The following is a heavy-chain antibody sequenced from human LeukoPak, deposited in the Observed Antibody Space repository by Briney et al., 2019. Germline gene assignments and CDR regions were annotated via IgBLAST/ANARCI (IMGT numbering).Heavy chain of an antibody. CDR1: GFTFSSYA. Sequence: PGGSLRLSCAASGFTFSSYAMHWVRQAPGKGLEWVAVISYDGSNKYYADSVKGRFTTSRDNSKNTLYLQMNSLRAEDTAVYYCARVIHRITMVRGPFDYWGQGTLVTVSS. D-gene: IGHD3-10*01. CDR3: ARVIHRITMVRGPFDY. CDR2: ISYDGSNK. J-gene: IGHJ4*02. V-gene: IGHV3-30-3*01.